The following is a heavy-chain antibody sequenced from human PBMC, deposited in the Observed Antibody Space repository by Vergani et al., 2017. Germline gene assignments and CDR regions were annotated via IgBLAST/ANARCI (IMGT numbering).Heavy chain of an antibody. CDR3: ASRYSSGWDEVAYYYYGMDV. CDR2: ISSSSSYI. CDR1: GFTLSSYS. V-gene: IGHV3-21*01. J-gene: IGHJ6*02. Sequence: EVQLVESGGGLVKPGGSLRLFCAASGFTLSSYSMNWVRQAPGKGLEWVSSISSSSSYIYYADSVKGRFTNSRDNAKNSLYLQMNSLRAEDTAVYYCASRYSSGWDEVAYYYYGMDVWGQXP. D-gene: IGHD6-19*01.